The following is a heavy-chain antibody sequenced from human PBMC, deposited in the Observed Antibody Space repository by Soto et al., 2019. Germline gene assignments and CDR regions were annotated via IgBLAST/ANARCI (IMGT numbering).Heavy chain of an antibody. CDR3: AKGPGYCSGGSCYSSYYYGMDV. J-gene: IGHJ6*02. CDR1: GFTLSTYG. V-gene: IGHV3-23*01. Sequence: GGSLRLSCAASGFTLSTYGMSWVRQAPGRGLEWVSAISGSGGTTYYADSVKGRFTISRDNSNNMLYLQMNSLRAEDTAIYYCAKGPGYCSGGSCYSSYYYGMDVCGQGTTVTASS. D-gene: IGHD2-15*01. CDR2: ISGSGGTT.